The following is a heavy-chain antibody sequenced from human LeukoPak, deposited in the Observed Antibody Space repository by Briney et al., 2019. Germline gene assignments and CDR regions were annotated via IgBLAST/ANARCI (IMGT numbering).Heavy chain of an antibody. CDR3: ARDLRIVGATSAFDI. V-gene: IGHV3-48*04. J-gene: IGHJ3*02. CDR2: ISSSSSTI. Sequence: GGSLRLSCAASGFPFSSYSMNWVRQAPGKGLEWVSYISSSSSTIYYADSVKGRFTISRDNAKNSLYLQMNSLRAEDTAVYYCARDLRIVGATSAFDIWGQGTMVTVSS. D-gene: IGHD1-26*01. CDR1: GFPFSSYS.